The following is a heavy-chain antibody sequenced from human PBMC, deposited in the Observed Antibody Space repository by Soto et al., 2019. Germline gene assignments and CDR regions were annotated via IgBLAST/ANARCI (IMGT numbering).Heavy chain of an antibody. CDR3: ARDPPPRITIFGVAKYYGMDV. CDR2: INPSGGST. V-gene: IGHV1-46*01. Sequence: ASVKVSCKASGYTFTSYYMHWVRQAPGQGLEWMGIINPSGGSTSYAQKFQGRVTMTRDTSTSTVYMELSSLRSEDTAVYYCARDPPPRITIFGVAKYYGMDVWGQGTTVTVSS. J-gene: IGHJ6*02. CDR1: GYTFTSYY. D-gene: IGHD3-3*01.